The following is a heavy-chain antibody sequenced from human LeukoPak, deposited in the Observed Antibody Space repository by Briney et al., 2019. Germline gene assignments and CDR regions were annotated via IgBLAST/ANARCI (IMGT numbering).Heavy chain of an antibody. CDR2: IYRGGDT. J-gene: IGHJ5*02. V-gene: IGHV3-66*01. Sequence: GGSLRLSCVASGFTVSTNYMSWVRQAPGKGPEWVSIIYRGGDTYYADSVKGRFTISRDNSKNTLYLQMNAVRAEDTAVYYCARDKRYCTSGRCWGVQFGPWGQGTLVTVSS. CDR3: ARDKRYCTSGRCWGVQFGP. D-gene: IGHD2-8*01. CDR1: GFTVSTNY.